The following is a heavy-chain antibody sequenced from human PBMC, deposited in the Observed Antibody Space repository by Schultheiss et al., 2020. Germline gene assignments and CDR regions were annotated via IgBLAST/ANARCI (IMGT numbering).Heavy chain of an antibody. Sequence: SETLSLTCTVSGGSISSGGYYWSWIRQHPGKGLEWIGYIYYSGSTYYNPSLKSRVTISVDTSKNQFSLKLSSVTAADTAVYYCARDLAAYGPYGMDVWGQVTTVTVSS. D-gene: IGHD4-17*01. V-gene: IGHV4-31*03. CDR2: IYYSGST. J-gene: IGHJ6*02. CDR3: ARDLAAYGPYGMDV. CDR1: GGSISSGGYY.